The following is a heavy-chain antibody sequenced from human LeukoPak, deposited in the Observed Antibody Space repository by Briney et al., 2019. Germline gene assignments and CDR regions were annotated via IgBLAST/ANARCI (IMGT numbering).Heavy chain of an antibody. CDR3: TKDLPDYGDYIEGY. Sequence: GGSLRLSCAASGFPFSRFAMSWVRQAPGKGLEWASTVSGSGGTTNYADSVKGRFTFFRDNSKNTLYLQMNSLRAEDTAIYYCTKDLPDYGDYIEGYWGQGTLVTVSS. CDR1: GFPFSRFA. V-gene: IGHV3-23*01. D-gene: IGHD4-17*01. J-gene: IGHJ4*02. CDR2: VSGSGGTT.